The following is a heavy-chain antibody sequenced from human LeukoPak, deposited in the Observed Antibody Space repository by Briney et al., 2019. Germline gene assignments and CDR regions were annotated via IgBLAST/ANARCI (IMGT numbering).Heavy chain of an antibody. CDR1: GFTFSTYA. V-gene: IGHV3-23*01. CDR3: AKRGGYSFDY. Sequence: GGSLRLSCAASGFTFSTYAMNWVRQAPGKGLEWVSVFIGSGGSTYYADSAKGRFTISRDNSKNTLYLQMNSLRAEDTAVYYCAKRGGYSFDYWGQGTLVTVSS. CDR2: FIGSGGST. D-gene: IGHD2-15*01. J-gene: IGHJ4*02.